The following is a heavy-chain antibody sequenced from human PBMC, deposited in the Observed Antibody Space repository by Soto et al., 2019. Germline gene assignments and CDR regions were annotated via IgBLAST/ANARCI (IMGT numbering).Heavy chain of an antibody. J-gene: IGHJ4*02. V-gene: IGHV4-30-4*08. D-gene: IGHD3-22*01. CDR3: ARVYSSGYYQRFDY. CDR1: GSSISSYY. CDR2: IYYSGST. Sequence: SETLSLTCTVSGSSISSYYWSWIRQPPGKGLEWIGYIYYSGSTYYNPSLKRRVTISVDTSKNQFSLKLSSVTAADTAVYYCARVYSSGYYQRFDYWGQGTLVTVSS.